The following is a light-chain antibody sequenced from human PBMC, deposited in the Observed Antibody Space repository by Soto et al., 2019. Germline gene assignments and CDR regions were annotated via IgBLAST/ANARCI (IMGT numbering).Light chain of an antibody. V-gene: IGKV3-20*01. CDR3: QQYASPPCT. CDR2: GAS. J-gene: IGKJ1*01. Sequence: LSISAGAVSLSPGARATLACRASQSVSSSYLTWYQQKPGQAPRLLIYGASSRATGIPDRFSGSGSGTDFTLTISSLQPEDFAVYYCQQYASPPCTFGQGTKVAIK. CDR1: QSVSSSY.